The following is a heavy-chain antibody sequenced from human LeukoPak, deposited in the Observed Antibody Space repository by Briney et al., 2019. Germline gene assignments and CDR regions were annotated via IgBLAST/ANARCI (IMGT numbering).Heavy chain of an antibody. Sequence: ASVKVSCKASGYTFTSYGISWVRQAPGQGLEWMGWISAYNGKTNYAQKLQGRVTMTTDTSTSTAYMELRSLRSDDTAVYYCARSPHDEWELLPYGYWGQGTLVTVSS. CDR2: ISAYNGKT. J-gene: IGHJ4*02. CDR3: ARSPHDEWELLPYGY. D-gene: IGHD1-26*01. V-gene: IGHV1-18*01. CDR1: GYTFTSYG.